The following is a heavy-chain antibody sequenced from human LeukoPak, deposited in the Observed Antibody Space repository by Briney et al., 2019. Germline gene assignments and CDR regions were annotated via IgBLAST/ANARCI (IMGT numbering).Heavy chain of an antibody. V-gene: IGHV1-8*01. CDR3: ARPSGYDNPLDY. CDR2: MNPNSGNT. D-gene: IGHD5-12*01. J-gene: IGHJ4*02. CDR1: GYTFTSYD. Sequence: ASVKVSCKASGYTFTSYDINWVRQATGQGLEWMGWMNPNSGNTGYAQKFQGRVTMTRNTSISTAYMELSSLRSEDTAVYYCARPSGYDNPLDYWGQGTLVTVSS.